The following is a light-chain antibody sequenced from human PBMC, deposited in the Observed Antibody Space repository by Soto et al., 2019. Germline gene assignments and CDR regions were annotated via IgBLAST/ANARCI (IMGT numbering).Light chain of an antibody. Sequence: DIQLTQSPSSLSASVGDRVTITCQASQDINNYLNWYQQKPGKAPKLLIFDASSVETGVPSRFSRSGSGTHFTFTISSLEPEDIATYHCQQHEDVPLTFGGGTRVELK. CDR3: QQHEDVPLT. CDR1: QDINNY. V-gene: IGKV1-33*01. J-gene: IGKJ4*01. CDR2: DAS.